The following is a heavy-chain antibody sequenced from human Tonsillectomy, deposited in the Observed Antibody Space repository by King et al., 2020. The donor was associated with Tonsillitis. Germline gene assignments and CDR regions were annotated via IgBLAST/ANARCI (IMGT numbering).Heavy chain of an antibody. CDR3: ARDPGSGWYRCFDY. J-gene: IGHJ4*02. V-gene: IGHV3-33*08. D-gene: IGHD6-19*01. CDR2: IWFDGSDK. CDR1: GFTFSSYG. Sequence: VQLVESGGGVVQPGRSLRLSCAASGFTFSSYGMHWVRQAPGKGLEWVAVIWFDGSDKYYADSVKARFTISRDNSKNTLYLQMNSLRAEDTAVYYCARDPGSGWYRCFDYWGQGTLVTVSS.